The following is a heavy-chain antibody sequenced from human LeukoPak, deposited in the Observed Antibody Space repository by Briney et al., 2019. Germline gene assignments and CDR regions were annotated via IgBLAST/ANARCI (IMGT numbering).Heavy chain of an antibody. J-gene: IGHJ5*02. CDR1: GGSTSSGSYY. D-gene: IGHD6-19*01. CDR3: ARAVAGSRRWFDP. V-gene: IGHV4-61*02. Sequence: SETLSLTCTVSGGSTSSGSYYWSWIRQPAGKGLEWIGRIYTSGSTNYNPSLKSRVTISVDTSKNQFSLKLSSVTAADTAVYYCARAVAGSRRWFDPWGQGTLVTVSS. CDR2: IYTSGST.